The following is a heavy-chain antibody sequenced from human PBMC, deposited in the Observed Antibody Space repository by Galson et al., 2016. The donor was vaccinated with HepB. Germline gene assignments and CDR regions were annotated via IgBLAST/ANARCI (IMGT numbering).Heavy chain of an antibody. D-gene: IGHD6-19*01. CDR2: ISWNSDYV. CDR3: AKELDGEVAGPFDL. V-gene: IGHV3-9*01. CDR1: GFAFDDYA. J-gene: IGHJ2*01. Sequence: SLRLSCAGSGFAFDDYAMHWVRQAPGKGLEWVAVISWNSDYVVYADSLKGRFIISRDNAKNSLYLQMNSLRPEGTAFYYCAKELDGEVAGPFDLWGRGTLVTVSS.